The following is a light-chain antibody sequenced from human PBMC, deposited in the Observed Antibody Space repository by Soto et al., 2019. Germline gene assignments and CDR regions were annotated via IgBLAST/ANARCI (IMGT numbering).Light chain of an antibody. Sequence: DIQMTQSPSTLSASVGDRVTITCRASQSIGSWLAWFRQKPGKAPKVLIYKASNLESGVPSRFSGSGSGTEFTLTISSLQSDDFATYYCQHYYGYSWTFGQGTKVDIK. V-gene: IGKV1-5*03. J-gene: IGKJ1*01. CDR1: QSIGSW. CDR2: KAS. CDR3: QHYYGYSWT.